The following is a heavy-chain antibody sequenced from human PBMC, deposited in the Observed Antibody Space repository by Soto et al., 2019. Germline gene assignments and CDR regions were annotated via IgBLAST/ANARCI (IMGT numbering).Heavy chain of an antibody. V-gene: IGHV4-31*02. Sequence: WTWIRQYPGKGLEWVGYFYYTGSTYYNPSLTSRVMMSVDTSKNQFSLKLSSVTAADTAVYYCARQEYGDYVFLDYWGQGTLVTVSS. CDR3: ARQEYGDYVFLDY. J-gene: IGHJ4*02. CDR2: FYYTGST. D-gene: IGHD4-17*01.